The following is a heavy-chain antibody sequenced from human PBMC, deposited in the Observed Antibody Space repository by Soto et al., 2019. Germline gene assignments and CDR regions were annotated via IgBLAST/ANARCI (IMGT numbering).Heavy chain of an antibody. CDR2: ISFDGSKK. V-gene: IGHV3-30-3*01. CDR3: ARGVFYYYGSSGYSPDY. J-gene: IGHJ4*02. Sequence: QVQLVESGGGVVQPGRSLRLSCEGSGFTSSSYVMHWVRQAPGKGLEWVALISFDGSKKNYADSVKGRFTISRDNSKNMMYLQMNRTRPEDTAVYYCARGVFYYYGSSGYSPDYWGQGTLVTVST. D-gene: IGHD3-22*01. CDR1: GFTSSSYV.